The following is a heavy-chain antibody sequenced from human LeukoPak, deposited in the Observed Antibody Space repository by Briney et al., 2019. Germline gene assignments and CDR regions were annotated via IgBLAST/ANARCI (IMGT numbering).Heavy chain of an antibody. D-gene: IGHD1-14*01. CDR1: GASVRSSY. Sequence: SETLSLTCTVSGASVRSSYWNWIRQPAGKGLEWIGIFYTSGSTNYNPSLKSRVTMSVDTSKNQFSLNLTSVTAADTAVYFCASKTAGGTFDIWGHGTMVTVS. CDR3: ASKTAGGTFDI. CDR2: FYTSGST. V-gene: IGHV4-4*07. J-gene: IGHJ3*02.